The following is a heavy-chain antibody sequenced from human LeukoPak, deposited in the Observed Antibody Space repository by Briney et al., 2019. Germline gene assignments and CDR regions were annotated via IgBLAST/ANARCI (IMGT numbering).Heavy chain of an antibody. CDR3: ARGGFDFWSGYSDYYYMDV. V-gene: IGHV1-69*02. CDR1: GGTFSSYT. Sequence: SVKVSCKASGGTFSSYTISWVRQAPGQGLEWMGRIIPILGIANYAQKFQGRVTITADKSTSTAYMELSSLRSEDTAVYYCARGGFDFWSGYSDYYYMDVWGKGTTVTVSS. D-gene: IGHD3-3*01. CDR2: IIPILGIA. J-gene: IGHJ6*03.